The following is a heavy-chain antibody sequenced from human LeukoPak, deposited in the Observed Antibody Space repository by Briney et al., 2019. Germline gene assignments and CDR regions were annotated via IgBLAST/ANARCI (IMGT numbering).Heavy chain of an antibody. D-gene: IGHD4-17*01. Sequence: ASVKVSCKASGYTFTSYDINWVRQATGQGLEWMGWMNPNSGNTGYAQKFQGRVTMTRNTSISTAYMELSSLSSEETAVYYCARDGTSGGYGDSEDWFDPWGQGTLVTVSS. CDR2: MNPNSGNT. CDR1: GYTFTSYD. V-gene: IGHV1-8*01. J-gene: IGHJ5*02. CDR3: ARDGTSGGYGDSEDWFDP.